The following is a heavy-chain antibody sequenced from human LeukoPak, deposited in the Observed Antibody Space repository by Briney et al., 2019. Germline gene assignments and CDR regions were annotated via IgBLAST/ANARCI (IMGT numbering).Heavy chain of an antibody. CDR2: ISYSGST. Sequence: SETLSLTCTVSGGSISIYYWSWIRQPPGKGLEWIGYISYSGSTDYDPSLKSRVTISVDTSKNQFSLKLSSVTAADTAVYYCARGLGLTAVTEHYFDYWGQGTLVTVSS. J-gene: IGHJ4*02. CDR3: ARGLGLTAVTEHYFDY. D-gene: IGHD4-17*01. V-gene: IGHV4-59*08. CDR1: GGSISIYY.